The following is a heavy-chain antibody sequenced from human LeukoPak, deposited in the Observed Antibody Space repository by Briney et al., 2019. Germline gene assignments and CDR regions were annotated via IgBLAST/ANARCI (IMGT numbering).Heavy chain of an antibody. CDR2: INTDGSTI. CDR1: GFTFSSYA. J-gene: IGHJ4*02. Sequence: GGSLRLSCAASGFTFSSYAMNWVRQAPGKGLEWVSRINTDGSTISHADSVKGRFTISRDNAKNTLYLQMNSLRAEDTAIYYCARGLSGHTAAQGYWGQGTLVTVSS. V-gene: IGHV3-74*01. CDR3: ARGLSGHTAAQGY. D-gene: IGHD2-2*02.